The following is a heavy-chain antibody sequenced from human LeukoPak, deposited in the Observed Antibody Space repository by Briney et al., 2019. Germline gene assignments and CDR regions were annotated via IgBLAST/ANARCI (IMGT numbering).Heavy chain of an antibody. Sequence: GGSLRLSCTASGFSFSSYSMNLVRQAPGKGLEWVAYIAYTGTIHYADSVTGRFAISRDNAKSSLFLQLNSLRAEDTAVYYCARDPHSLDYWGQGTLVTVSS. J-gene: IGHJ4*02. CDR2: IAYTGTI. CDR1: GFSFSSYS. CDR3: ARDPHSLDY. V-gene: IGHV3-48*01.